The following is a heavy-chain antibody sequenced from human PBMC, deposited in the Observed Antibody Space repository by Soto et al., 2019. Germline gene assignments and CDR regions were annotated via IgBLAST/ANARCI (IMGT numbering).Heavy chain of an antibody. CDR2: ASHNGKI. Sequence: PSETLSLTCAVSGYSISSGYCWGWTRQSPGKGLEWIGSASHNGKIYYNPSLQSRVAVSLDTSKNQFSLKMRSMTAADTAIYYCARDFQDPWQVLSWLDPWGQGTLVTVSS. J-gene: IGHJ5*02. CDR1: GYSISSGYC. CDR3: ARDFQDPWQVLSWLDP. V-gene: IGHV4-38-2*02. D-gene: IGHD2-2*01.